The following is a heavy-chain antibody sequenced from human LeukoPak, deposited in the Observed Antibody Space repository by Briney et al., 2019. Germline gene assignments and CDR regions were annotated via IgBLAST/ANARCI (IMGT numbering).Heavy chain of an antibody. CDR1: GDSVSSGDHH. CDR3: ARAAAVTNSWYYFDY. D-gene: IGHD6-13*01. J-gene: IGHJ4*02. V-gene: IGHV4-30-4*01. Sequence: SQTLSLTCTVSGDSVSSGDHHWSWIRQPPGKGLEWIGYIRYGGSTYYNPSLKSRIIISVAMSKNQFSLSLNSLSAADSAVYFCARAAAVTNSWYYFDYWGQGTLVTVSS. CDR2: IRYGGST.